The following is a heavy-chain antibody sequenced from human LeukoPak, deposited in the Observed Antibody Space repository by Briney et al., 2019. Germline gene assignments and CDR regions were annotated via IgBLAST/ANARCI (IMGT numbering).Heavy chain of an antibody. Sequence: SETLSLTCTVSGGSISRYYWSWIRQPPGKGLEWIGYIYYSGSTNYNPSLKSRVTISVDTSKNQFSLKLSSVTAADTAVYYCARAGFRGGLIDAFDIWGQGTMVTVSS. J-gene: IGHJ3*02. V-gene: IGHV4-59*01. CDR2: IYYSGST. CDR3: ARAGFRGGLIDAFDI. CDR1: GGSISRYY. D-gene: IGHD2-15*01.